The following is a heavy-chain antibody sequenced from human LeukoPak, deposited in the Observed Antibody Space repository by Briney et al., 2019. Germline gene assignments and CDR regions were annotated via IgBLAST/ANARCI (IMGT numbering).Heavy chain of an antibody. CDR1: VYTFTSYG. J-gene: IGHJ6*02. V-gene: IGHV1-18*01. Sequence: ASVKVSCKASVYTFTSYGISWVRQAPGQGLEWMGWISAYNGNTNYAQKLQGRVTMTTDTSTSTAYMELRSLRSDDTAVCYCARGGGQQLNYYYYGMDVWGQGTTVTVSS. D-gene: IGHD6-13*01. CDR2: ISAYNGNT. CDR3: ARGGGQQLNYYYYGMDV.